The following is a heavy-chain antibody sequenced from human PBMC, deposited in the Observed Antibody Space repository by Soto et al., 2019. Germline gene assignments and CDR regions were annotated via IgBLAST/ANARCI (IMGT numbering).Heavy chain of an antibody. J-gene: IGHJ4*02. D-gene: IGHD3-3*01. CDR3: ARDFAYFES. CDR2: INHSGST. CDR1: GGSFSGYY. V-gene: IGHV4-34*01. Sequence: SETLSLTCAVYGGSFSGYYWSLIRQTLGKGLEGIGEINHSGSTSYNPSLKSRVTISVDTSKNQFSLNLDSVTAADTAVYFCARDFAYFESWGQGIMVTVSS.